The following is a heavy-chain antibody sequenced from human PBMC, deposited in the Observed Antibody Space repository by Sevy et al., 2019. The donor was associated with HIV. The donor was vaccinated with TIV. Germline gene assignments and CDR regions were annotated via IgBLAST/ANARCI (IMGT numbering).Heavy chain of an antibody. CDR1: GFTFSDYY. J-gene: IGHJ6*02. CDR3: ARGENTDRQLGRNRYYGMDV. Sequence: GGSLRLSCAASGFTFSDYYMTWIRQAPGKGLEWVSYISSSGSTMYYADSVKGRFTISRDNAKNSLYLQMNSLRAEDTAVYYCARGENTDRQLGRNRYYGMDVWGQGTTVTVSS. CDR2: ISSSGSTM. D-gene: IGHD6-6*01. V-gene: IGHV3-11*01.